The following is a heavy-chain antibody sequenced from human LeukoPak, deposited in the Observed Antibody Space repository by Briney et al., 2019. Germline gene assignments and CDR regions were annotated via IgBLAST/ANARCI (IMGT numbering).Heavy chain of an antibody. CDR1: GYTFDEYG. Sequence: ASVKVSFKASGYTFDEYGINWVRQAPGRGLEWMGWISVQNGNTKYAQNVQGRVTMTTDTSTETAYMELRTLRSDDTAVYYCARDYFGLGSYFGTGDYWGQGTLVTVSS. D-gene: IGHD3-10*01. V-gene: IGHV1-18*01. CDR3: ARDYFGLGSYFGTGDY. CDR2: ISVQNGNT. J-gene: IGHJ4*02.